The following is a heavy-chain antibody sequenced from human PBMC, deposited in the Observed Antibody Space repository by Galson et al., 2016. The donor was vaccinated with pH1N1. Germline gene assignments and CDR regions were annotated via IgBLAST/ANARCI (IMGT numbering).Heavy chain of an antibody. CDR1: GFSITNRGEA. CDR3: ARSRRMAAVGTSGYFYNSMDV. CDR2: IDWDDSK. D-gene: IGHD6-13*01. V-gene: IGHV2-70*04. Sequence: PALVKPTQTLTLTCIFSGFSITNRGEAVSWIRQPPGKALEWLARIDWDDSKFYSTSLKTRVTISKDTSKNQVVLEMTNMDPVDTATYYCARSRRMAAVGTSGYFYNSMDVWGQGTTVTVSS. J-gene: IGHJ6*02.